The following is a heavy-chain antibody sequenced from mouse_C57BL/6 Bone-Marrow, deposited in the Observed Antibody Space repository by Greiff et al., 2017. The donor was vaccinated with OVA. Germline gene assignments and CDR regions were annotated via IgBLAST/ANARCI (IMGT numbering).Heavy chain of an antibody. CDR2: IDPSDSYT. J-gene: IGHJ3*01. D-gene: IGHD2-3*01. CDR1: GFTFTSYW. V-gene: IGHV1-69*01. Sequence: QVQLQQPGAELVMPGASVKLSCKASGFTFTSYWMHWVKQRPGPGLEWIGVIDPSDSYTNYNQKFKGKSTLTVDKSSSTAYMQLSSLTSEDSAVYYYARGADGYYVVADWCQGTRVTVSA. CDR3: ARGADGYYVVAD.